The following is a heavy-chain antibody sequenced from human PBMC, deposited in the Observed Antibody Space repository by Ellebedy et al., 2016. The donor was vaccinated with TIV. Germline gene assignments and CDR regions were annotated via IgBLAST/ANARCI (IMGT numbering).Heavy chain of an antibody. D-gene: IGHD2-15*01. J-gene: IGHJ4*02. CDR3: VILLAYCSGRTCSDEFDY. V-gene: IGHV3-23*01. Sequence: GESLKISCAASGFTFNIYAMTWVRQAPGKGLEWVSLISTGGDTTYYSDSVKGRFTISRDNSKNTLYLQMNSLRAEDTAIYYCVILLAYCSGRTCSDEFDYWGRGTLVTVSS. CDR2: ISTGGDTT. CDR1: GFTFNIYA.